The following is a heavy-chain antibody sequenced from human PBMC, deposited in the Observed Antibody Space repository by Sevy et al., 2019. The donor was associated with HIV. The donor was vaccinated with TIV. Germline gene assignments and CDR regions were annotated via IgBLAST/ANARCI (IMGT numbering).Heavy chain of an antibody. Sequence: GGSLRLSCAVSGFTISNNYMSWVRQAPGKGLEWVSLIYSGGATRYADSVKGRFTISRDNSANTLYLQMNNLRAEDTAVYYCAGDPLRGYWGQGTLVTVSS. CDR1: GFTISNNY. V-gene: IGHV3-53*01. J-gene: IGHJ4*02. CDR3: AGDPLRGY. CDR2: IYSGGAT.